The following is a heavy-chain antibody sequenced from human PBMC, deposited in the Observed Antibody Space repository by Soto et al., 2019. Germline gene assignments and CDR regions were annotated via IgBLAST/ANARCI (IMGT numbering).Heavy chain of an antibody. Sequence: QVQLVQSGAEVKKAGASVKVSCKASGYTFTGYYMHWVRQAPGQGLEWMGWINPNSGGTNYAQKFQGRVTMTRDTSISTAYMELSRRRSDDTAVYYCARDRDSSGWYHWFDPWGQGALVTVSS. V-gene: IGHV1-2*02. D-gene: IGHD6-19*01. CDR1: GYTFTGYY. J-gene: IGHJ5*02. CDR2: INPNSGGT. CDR3: ARDRDSSGWYHWFDP.